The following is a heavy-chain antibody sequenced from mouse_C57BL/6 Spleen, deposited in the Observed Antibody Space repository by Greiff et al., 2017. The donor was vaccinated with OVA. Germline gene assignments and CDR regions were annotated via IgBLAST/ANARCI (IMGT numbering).Heavy chain of an antibody. Sequence: VQLKESGPGLVQPSQSLSITCTVSGFSLTSYGVHWVRQSPGKGLEWLGEIWCGGSTDDNAAVISRLSISKDNSKGQVFLKMNRLQADDTAIYYCAHGSRYFDVWGTGTTVTVSS. D-gene: IGHD1-1*01. CDR1: GFSLTSYG. CDR2: IWCGGST. V-gene: IGHV2-2*01. CDR3: AHGSRYFDV. J-gene: IGHJ1*03.